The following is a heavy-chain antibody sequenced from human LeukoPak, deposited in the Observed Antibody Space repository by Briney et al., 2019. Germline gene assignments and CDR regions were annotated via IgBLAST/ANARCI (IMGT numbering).Heavy chain of an antibody. V-gene: IGHV3-64*01. Sequence: GGSLRLSCAASGFTFSNYAMHWVRQAPGKGLEYVSAISSNGGSTYYANSVKGRFTISRDNSKNTLSLQMGSLRAEDMAVYYRARDSITVAVGAFDIWGQGTMVIVSS. D-gene: IGHD2-2*01. CDR3: ARDSITVAVGAFDI. CDR1: GFTFSNYA. CDR2: ISSNGGST. J-gene: IGHJ3*02.